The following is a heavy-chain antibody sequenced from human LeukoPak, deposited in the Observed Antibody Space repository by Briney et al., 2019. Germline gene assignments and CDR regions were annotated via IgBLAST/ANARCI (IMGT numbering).Heavy chain of an antibody. CDR2: IIPIFGTA. CDR3: ARGGFLIGYSGYDWNFDY. D-gene: IGHD5-12*01. Sequence: ASVKVSCKASGGTFSSYAISWVRQAPGQGLEWMGGIIPIFGTANYAQKFQGRVTITADESTSTAYMELSSLRSEDTAVYYCARGGFLIGYSGYDWNFDYWGQGTLVTVSS. J-gene: IGHJ4*02. V-gene: IGHV1-69*13. CDR1: GGTFSSYA.